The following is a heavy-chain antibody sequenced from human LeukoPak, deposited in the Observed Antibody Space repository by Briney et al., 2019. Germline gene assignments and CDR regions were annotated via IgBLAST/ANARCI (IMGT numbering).Heavy chain of an antibody. D-gene: IGHD6-13*01. CDR2: IIPILGIS. J-gene: IGHJ4*02. V-gene: IGHV1-69*04. CDR1: GGTFSSYA. Sequence: SVKVSCKASGGTFSSYAISWVRQAPGKGREWMGRIIPILGISHYAQTFHGRFTITADKSTSTAYMELSSLRSEDTAVYYCARGIAAAGTPGAYWGQGTLVTVSS. CDR3: ARGIAAAGTPGAY.